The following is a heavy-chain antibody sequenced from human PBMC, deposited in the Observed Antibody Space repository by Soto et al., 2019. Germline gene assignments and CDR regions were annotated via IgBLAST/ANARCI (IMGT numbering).Heavy chain of an antibody. J-gene: IGHJ4*02. CDR3: ARGSTTEKVDS. CDR1: GGSISSSSYY. CDR2: IYYSGSP. Sequence: PSETLSLTCTVSGGSISSSSYYWGWIRQPPGKGLEWIGSIYYSGSPYNNPSLKSRVTISADTSMNQFSLALTSVTAADTAMYYCARGSTTEKVDSWGQGILVTVSS. V-gene: IGHV4-39*07.